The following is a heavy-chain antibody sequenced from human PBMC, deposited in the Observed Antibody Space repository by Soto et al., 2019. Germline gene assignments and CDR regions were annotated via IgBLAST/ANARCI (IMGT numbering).Heavy chain of an antibody. CDR2: MNPNSGNT. Sequence: GASVKVSCKASGYTFTSYDINWVRQATGQGLEWMGWMNPNSGNTGYAQKFQGRVTMTRNTSISTAYMELSSLRSEDTAVYYCARGHRFNVLLWFGELLPNWFDPWGQGTLVTVSS. CDR3: ARGHRFNVLLWFGELLPNWFDP. V-gene: IGHV1-8*01. CDR1: GYTFTSYD. D-gene: IGHD3-10*01. J-gene: IGHJ5*02.